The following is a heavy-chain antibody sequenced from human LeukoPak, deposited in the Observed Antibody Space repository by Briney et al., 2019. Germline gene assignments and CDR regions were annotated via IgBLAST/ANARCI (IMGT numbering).Heavy chain of an antibody. D-gene: IGHD3-10*01. CDR2: INPSGGST. CDR3: AREGMIRGVVDY. CDR1: GYIFTSYY. Sequence: ASVKVSCKAFGYIFTSYYVHWVRQAPGQGLEWMGIINPSGGSTSYAQKFQGRVTMTRDTSTSTVYMELSSLRSEDTAAYYCAREGMIRGVVDYWGQGTLVTVSS. J-gene: IGHJ4*02. V-gene: IGHV1-46*01.